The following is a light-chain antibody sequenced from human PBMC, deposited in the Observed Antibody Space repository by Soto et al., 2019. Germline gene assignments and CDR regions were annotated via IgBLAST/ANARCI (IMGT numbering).Light chain of an antibody. Sequence: DIQMTPSPSSLSASVGDRVTITCQASQGISEDLNWYQQKPGKAPKVLIYAASNLETGVPSRFSGRGSQTDFTVTISSLQPEDIATYYCQQYYSLPYTFGQGTKLEI. V-gene: IGKV1-33*01. CDR1: QGISED. J-gene: IGKJ2*01. CDR2: AAS. CDR3: QQYYSLPYT.